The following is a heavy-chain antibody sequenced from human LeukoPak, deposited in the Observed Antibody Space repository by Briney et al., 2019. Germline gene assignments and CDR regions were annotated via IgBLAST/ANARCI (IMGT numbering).Heavy chain of an antibody. D-gene: IGHD6-6*01. CDR2: ISPSGNT. CDR1: SDSISTHS. V-gene: IGHV4-4*07. J-gene: IGHJ2*01. CDR3: ARRPYWYFDL. Sequence: PSETLSLTCSVSSDSISTHSWRWIRQPAGKRLEWIGHISPSGNTNYNPSLKSRVTMSVDTSKTLFSVRQRSMTVAVTAVYFSARRPYWYFDLWGRGTLVTVSS.